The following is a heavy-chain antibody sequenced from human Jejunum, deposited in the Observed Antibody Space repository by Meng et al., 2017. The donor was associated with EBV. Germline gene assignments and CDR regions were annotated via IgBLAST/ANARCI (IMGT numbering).Heavy chain of an antibody. CDR1: GASISSSSYY. J-gene: IGHJ5*02. D-gene: IGHD6-13*01. Sequence: QVPRHESGSGLVKPSEPLSLACPVSGASISSSSYYWAWIRQPPGKGLEWIGSIYSSGSTYYNPSLKSRVTISVDTSKNQFSLKLSSVTAADTAVYYCARAPSVAAAGLNNWFDPWGQGTLVTVFS. V-gene: IGHV4-39*01. CDR3: ARAPSVAAAGLNNWFDP. CDR2: IYSSGST.